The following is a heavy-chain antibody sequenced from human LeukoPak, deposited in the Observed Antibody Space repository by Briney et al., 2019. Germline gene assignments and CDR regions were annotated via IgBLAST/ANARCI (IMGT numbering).Heavy chain of an antibody. CDR1: GFTFNTYA. CDR3: AKDLGAGGGSVFDY. V-gene: IGHV3-23*01. Sequence: GGSLRLSCAASGFTFNTYAMNWVRQAPGKGLEWVSAISGSGTNTYYTDSVKGRFTISKDNSKNTLSLQMNSLRAEDTAIYYWAKDLGAGGGSVFDYWGQGALVTVSS. CDR2: ISGSGTNT. D-gene: IGHD3-10*01. J-gene: IGHJ4*02.